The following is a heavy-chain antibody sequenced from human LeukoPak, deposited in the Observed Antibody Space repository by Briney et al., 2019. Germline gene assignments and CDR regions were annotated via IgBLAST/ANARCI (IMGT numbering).Heavy chain of an antibody. CDR3: ERGWWGRVATTHNNWFDP. CDR1: GGTISSYA. D-gene: IGHD5-12*01. CDR2: FIPIFDTA. V-gene: IGHV1-69*13. Sequence: ASVKVSCKGSGGTISSYAISWVRQPPGPGLEWVGVFIPIFDTANYVQKFQGKVTITADESTSTADMELSSLRSEDTAVYDCERGWWGRVATTHNNWFDPWGQGTLVTVSS. J-gene: IGHJ5*02.